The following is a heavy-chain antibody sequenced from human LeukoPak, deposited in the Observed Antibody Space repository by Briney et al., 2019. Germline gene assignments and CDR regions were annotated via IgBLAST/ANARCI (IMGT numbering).Heavy chain of an antibody. D-gene: IGHD4-17*01. Sequence: GGSLRLSCEASGFTFNTYSMNWARQAPGKGLEWVSSIDSSGGYMFYADSVKGRFTISRDNAKNSLYLEMKSLRAEDTAAYFCARDRDYGTFDYWGQGTLVTVSS. CDR2: IDSSGGYM. CDR3: ARDRDYGTFDY. V-gene: IGHV3-21*01. J-gene: IGHJ4*02. CDR1: GFTFNTYS.